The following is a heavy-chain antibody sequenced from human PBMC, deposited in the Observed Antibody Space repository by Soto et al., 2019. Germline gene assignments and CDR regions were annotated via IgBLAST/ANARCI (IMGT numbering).Heavy chain of an antibody. CDR3: ARRLWGSYGLPDNAFDI. J-gene: IGHJ3*02. CDR1: GYSFTSYW. CDR2: IYPGDSDT. D-gene: IGHD5-18*01. Sequence: GESLKISCKGSGYSFTSYWIGWVRQMPGKGLEWMGIIYPGDSDTRYSPSFQGQVTISADKSVSTAYLQWSSLKASDTAMYYCARRLWGSYGLPDNAFDIWGQGTMVTVSS. V-gene: IGHV5-51*01.